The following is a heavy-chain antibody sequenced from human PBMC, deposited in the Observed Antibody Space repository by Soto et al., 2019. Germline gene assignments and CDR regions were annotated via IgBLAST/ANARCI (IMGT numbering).Heavy chain of an antibody. CDR3: ARASHCGGDCYTFDY. CDR1: GGSISSGGYS. V-gene: IGHV4-61*08. CDR2: IYYSGST. Sequence: SETLSLTCAVSGGSISSGGYSWSWIRQPPGKGLEWIGYIYYSGSTNYNPSLESRVTISVDTSKNQFSLKLSSVTAADTAVYYCARASHCGGDCYTFDYWGQGTLVTVSS. D-gene: IGHD2-21*02. J-gene: IGHJ4*02.